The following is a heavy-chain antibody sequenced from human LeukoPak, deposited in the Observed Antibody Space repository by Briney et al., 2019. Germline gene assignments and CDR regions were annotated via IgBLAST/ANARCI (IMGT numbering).Heavy chain of an antibody. CDR1: GYSFTTSW. CDR3: ASGSRGYSYGY. J-gene: IGHJ4*02. D-gene: IGHD5-18*01. Sequence: GESLKISFKGSGYSFTTSWIGWVRQMPGKGLEWIGVIYPGDSDTRYSPSFQGQVTISVDKSTSAAYLQWSSLKASDTAMYYCASGSRGYSYGYWGQGTLVTVSS. CDR2: IYPGDSDT. V-gene: IGHV5-51*01.